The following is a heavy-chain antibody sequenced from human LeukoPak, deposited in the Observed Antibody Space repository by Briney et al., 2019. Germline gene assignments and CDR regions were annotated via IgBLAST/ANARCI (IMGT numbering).Heavy chain of an antibody. CDR2: ISDTTTYI. J-gene: IGHJ6*03. Sequence: GGSLRLSCATSGFTFRSYSMDWLRQAPGKGLEWVSSISDTTTYIYYADSVKGRFTISRDNAKNSLSLQMNSLRAEDTAVYYCAKDVGLVYYYMDVWGKGTTVTISS. D-gene: IGHD2-21*01. CDR3: AKDVGLVYYYMDV. CDR1: GFTFRSYS. V-gene: IGHV3-21*01.